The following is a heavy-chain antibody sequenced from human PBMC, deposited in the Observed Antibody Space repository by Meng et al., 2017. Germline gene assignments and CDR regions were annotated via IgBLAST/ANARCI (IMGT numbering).Heavy chain of an antibody. J-gene: IGHJ3*02. D-gene: IGHD3-3*01. CDR1: GGSFSGYY. V-gene: IGHV4-34*01. Sequence: SETLSLTCAVYGGSFSGYYWSWIRQPPGKGLEWIGEINHSGSTNYNPSLKSRVTISVDTSKNQFSLKLSSVTAAGTAVYYCARFRVVPTLGRAFDIWGQGTMVTVSS. CDR2: INHSGST. CDR3: ARFRVVPTLGRAFDI.